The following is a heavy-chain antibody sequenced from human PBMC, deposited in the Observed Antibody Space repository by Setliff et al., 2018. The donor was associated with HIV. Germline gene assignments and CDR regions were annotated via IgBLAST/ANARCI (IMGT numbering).Heavy chain of an antibody. V-gene: IGHV3-20*04. J-gene: IGHJ4*02. Sequence: PGGSLRLSCAASGFTFDDYGMSWVRQAPGKGLEWVSGINWNGGSTGYADSVRGRFTISRDNAKNSLYLQMNSLRAEDTAVYYCTTEVFRQWLVGDYWGQGTLVTVSS. CDR3: TTEVFRQWLVGDY. CDR1: GFTFDDYG. D-gene: IGHD6-19*01. CDR2: INWNGGST.